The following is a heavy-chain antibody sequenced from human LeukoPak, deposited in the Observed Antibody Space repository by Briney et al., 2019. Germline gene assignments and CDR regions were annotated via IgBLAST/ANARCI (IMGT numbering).Heavy chain of an antibody. CDR1: GFTFSSYA. V-gene: IGHV3-23*01. CDR2: ICGSGGST. Sequence: GGSLRLSCAASGFTFSSYAMSWVRQAPGKGLEWVSAICGSGGSTYYAESVKGRVTISRDNSKNTLYLQMNSLRAEATAVYYCAKFGSAAARVDYWGQGTLVTVSS. J-gene: IGHJ4*02. CDR3: AKFGSAAARVDY. D-gene: IGHD6-13*01.